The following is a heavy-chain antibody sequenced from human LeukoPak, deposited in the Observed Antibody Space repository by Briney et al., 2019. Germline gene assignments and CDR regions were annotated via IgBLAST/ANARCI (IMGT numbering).Heavy chain of an antibody. J-gene: IGHJ4*02. D-gene: IGHD6-13*01. Sequence: GGSLRLSCAASGLTFSNSWMSWVRQAPEKGLEWVANIKEDGSEKHYVDSVKGRFSISRDNAKNSLFLQMNSLVAEDTAVYYCAKVGPIAAAGTGDYWGQGTLVTVSS. CDR3: AKVGPIAAAGTGDY. V-gene: IGHV3-7*01. CDR2: IKEDGSEK. CDR1: GLTFSNSW.